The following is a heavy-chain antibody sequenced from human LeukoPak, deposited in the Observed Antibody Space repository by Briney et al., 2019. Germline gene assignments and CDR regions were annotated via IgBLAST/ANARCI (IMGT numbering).Heavy chain of an antibody. D-gene: IGHD2-15*01. CDR2: ISYDGSNK. V-gene: IGHV3-30*03. Sequence: GRSLRLSCAASGFTFSSYGMHWVRQAPGKGLEWVAVISYDGSNKYYADSVKGRFTISRDNSKNTLYLQMNSLRAEDTAVYYCARVRTQRHAFDIWGQGTMVTVSS. CDR1: GFTFSSYG. CDR3: ARVRTQRHAFDI. J-gene: IGHJ3*02.